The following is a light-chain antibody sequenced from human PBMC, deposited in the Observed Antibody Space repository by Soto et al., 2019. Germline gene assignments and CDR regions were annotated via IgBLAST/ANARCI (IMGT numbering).Light chain of an antibody. CDR3: QSYDSSLSGWV. Sequence: QSVLTQPPSVSGAPGQRVTISCTGSSSNIGAGYDVHWYQQLPGTAPKLLIYGNSNRPSGVPDRFSGSKSGTSAPLAITGLQAEDEADYHCQSYDSSLSGWVFGGGTKLTVL. CDR1: SSNIGAGYD. CDR2: GNS. J-gene: IGLJ3*02. V-gene: IGLV1-40*01.